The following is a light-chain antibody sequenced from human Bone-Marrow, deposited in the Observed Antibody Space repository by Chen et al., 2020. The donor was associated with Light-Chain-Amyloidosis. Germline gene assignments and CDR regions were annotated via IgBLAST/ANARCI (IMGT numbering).Light chain of an antibody. J-gene: IGLJ3*02. V-gene: IGLV3-21*02. CDR1: NIGSTS. Sequence: SYVLTQPSSVSVAPGQTATIACGGNNIGSTSVHWYQQTPGQAPLLVVYDDSDRPSGIPERLSGSNAGNTAALAIRRVAAGDEADYYCQVWDRSRDRPVFGGGTKLTVL. CDR3: QVWDRSRDRPV. CDR2: DDS.